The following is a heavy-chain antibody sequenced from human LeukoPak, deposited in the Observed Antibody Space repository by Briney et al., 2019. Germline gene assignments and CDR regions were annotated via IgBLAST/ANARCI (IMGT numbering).Heavy chain of an antibody. D-gene: IGHD5-24*01. CDR2: ISYDGSNK. V-gene: IGHV3-30-3*01. CDR3: ARVKRWLQHEAFDI. J-gene: IGHJ3*02. Sequence: SGRSLRLSCAASGFTFSSYAMHWVRQAPGKGLEWVAVISYDGSNKYYADSVKGRFTISRDNAKNSLYLQMNSLRAEDTAVYYCARVKRWLQHEAFDIWGQGTMVTVSS. CDR1: GFTFSSYA.